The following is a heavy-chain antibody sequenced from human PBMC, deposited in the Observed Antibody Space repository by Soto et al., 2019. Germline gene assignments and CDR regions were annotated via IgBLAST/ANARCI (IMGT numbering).Heavy chain of an antibody. D-gene: IGHD3-22*01. CDR2: IYYGGST. Sequence: QLQLQESGSGLVKPSQTLSLTCAVSGGSISSGDFSWNWIRQPPGKGLEYIGYIYYGGSTYYNPSLQSRVTMSVDRSRNQFPLNLNSVTAADTAVYYCARVRREYDNSGPVDYWGQGTLVTVSS. CDR3: ARVRREYDNSGPVDY. V-gene: IGHV4-30-2*01. J-gene: IGHJ4*02. CDR1: GGSISSGDFS.